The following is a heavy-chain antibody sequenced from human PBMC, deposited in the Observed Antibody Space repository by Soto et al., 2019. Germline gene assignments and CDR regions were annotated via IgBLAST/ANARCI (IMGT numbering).Heavy chain of an antibody. CDR2: IHSSGST. CDR1: DGSVSSGNYY. Sequence: PSETLSLTCTVSDGSVSSGNYYWTWIRQPPGKGLEWIGYIHSSGSTLYNPSLKSRVFISVDTSMNQFSLKLTSVTAADTALYFCARDSLALFDSWGQGTPVTGSS. CDR3: ARDSLALFDS. V-gene: IGHV4-61*01. D-gene: IGHD5-12*01. J-gene: IGHJ5*01.